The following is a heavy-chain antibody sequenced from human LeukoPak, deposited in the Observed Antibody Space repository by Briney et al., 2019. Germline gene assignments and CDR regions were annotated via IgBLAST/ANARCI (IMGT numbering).Heavy chain of an antibody. CDR2: ISDSGGST. J-gene: IGHJ4*02. CDR3: AKDLRRDGYSSGWYYFDH. V-gene: IGHV3-23*01. Sequence: GGSLRLSCAASGFTFTSYAMSWVRQAPGKGLEWVSAISDSGGSTYYADSVKGRFTISRDNSKNTLYLQMNSLRVEDTAVYYCAKDLRRDGYSSGWYYFDHWGQGTLVTVSS. CDR1: GFTFTSYA. D-gene: IGHD6-19*01.